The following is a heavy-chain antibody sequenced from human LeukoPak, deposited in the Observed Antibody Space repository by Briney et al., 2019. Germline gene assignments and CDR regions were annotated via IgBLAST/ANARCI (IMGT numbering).Heavy chain of an antibody. Sequence: EASAKVSCKASGYTFTSYYMHWVRQAPGQGLEWMGIINPSGGSTSYAQKFQGRVTMTRDTSISTAYMELSRLRSDDTAVYYCARNIWFGESSDAFDIWGQGTMVTVSS. D-gene: IGHD3-10*01. J-gene: IGHJ3*02. CDR2: INPSGGST. CDR1: GYTFTSYY. V-gene: IGHV1-46*01. CDR3: ARNIWFGESSDAFDI.